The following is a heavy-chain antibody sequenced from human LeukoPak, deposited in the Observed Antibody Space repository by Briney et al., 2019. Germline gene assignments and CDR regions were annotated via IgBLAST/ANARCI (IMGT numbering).Heavy chain of an antibody. CDR2: IIPILGIA. Sequence: GASVKVSCKXSGGTFSSYTISWVRQAPGQGLEWMGRIIPILGIASYAQKFQGRVTITADKSTSTAYMELSSLRSEDTAVYYCARERGYCSSTSCYPFDYWGQGTLVTVSS. D-gene: IGHD2-2*03. CDR1: GGTFSSYT. V-gene: IGHV1-69*04. J-gene: IGHJ4*02. CDR3: ARERGYCSSTSCYPFDY.